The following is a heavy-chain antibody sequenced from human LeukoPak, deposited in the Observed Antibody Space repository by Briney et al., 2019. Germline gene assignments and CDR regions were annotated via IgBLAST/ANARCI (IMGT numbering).Heavy chain of an antibody. CDR2: ISGSGGGT. V-gene: IGHV3-23*01. Sequence: GGSLRLSCAASGFTFSSYAMSWVRQAPGKGLEWVSTISGSGGGTYYADSVKGRFTISRDTSKNTLYLQMNSLRAEDTAVYYCAKEDPKYYYYGMDVWGQGTTVTVSS. CDR1: GFTFSSYA. J-gene: IGHJ6*02. CDR3: AKEDPKYYYYGMDV.